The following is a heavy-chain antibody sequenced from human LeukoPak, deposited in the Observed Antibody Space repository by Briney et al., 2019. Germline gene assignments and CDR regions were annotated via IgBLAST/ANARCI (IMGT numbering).Heavy chain of an antibody. Sequence: GESLKISCKGSGYSFTSYWIGWVRQMPGKGLEWMGIIYPGDSDTRYSPSFQGQVTISADKSISTAYLQWSSLKASDTAMYYCAREVDYDYVWGSYRRGTLDAFDIWGQGTMVTVSS. CDR1: GYSFTSYW. CDR3: AREVDYDYVWGSYRRGTLDAFDI. CDR2: IYPGDSDT. V-gene: IGHV5-51*01. D-gene: IGHD3-16*02. J-gene: IGHJ3*02.